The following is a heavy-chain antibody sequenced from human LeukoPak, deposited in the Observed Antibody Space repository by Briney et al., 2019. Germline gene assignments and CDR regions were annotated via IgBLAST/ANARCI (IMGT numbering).Heavy chain of an antibody. Sequence: GGSLRLSCAASGFTFSSYWMSWVRQAPGKGLEWVANIKQDGSEKYYVDSVKGRFTISRDNAKNSLYLQMNSLRAEDTAVYYCARDGVGGIAAAGTNFDYWGQGTLVTVSS. CDR3: ARDGVGGIAAAGTNFDY. D-gene: IGHD6-13*01. CDR1: GFTFSSYW. V-gene: IGHV3-7*01. J-gene: IGHJ4*02. CDR2: IKQDGSEK.